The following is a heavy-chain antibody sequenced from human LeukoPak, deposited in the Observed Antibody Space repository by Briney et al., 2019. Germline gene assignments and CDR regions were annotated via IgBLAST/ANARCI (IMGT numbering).Heavy chain of an antibody. D-gene: IGHD5-18*01. CDR2: IKQDGSEK. CDR1: GFTFSSYW. CDR3: ARAGGIQLWSPYFDY. V-gene: IGHV3-7*03. J-gene: IGHJ4*02. Sequence: GGSLRLSCAASGFTFSSYWMSWVRQAPGKGLEWVANIKQDGSEKYYVDSVKGRFTISRDNAKNSLYLQMNSLRAEDTAVYYCARAGGIQLWSPYFDYRGQGTLVTVSS.